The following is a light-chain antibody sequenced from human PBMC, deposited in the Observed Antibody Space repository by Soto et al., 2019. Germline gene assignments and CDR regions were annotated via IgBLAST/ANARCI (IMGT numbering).Light chain of an antibody. Sequence: DIQMTQSPSSVSASIGDTVTITCQASQDISNYLNWYQQKPGKAPKXLIYDASNLETGVPSRFSGSGSGTDFTFTISSLQPEDIATYYCQQYDNLPRTFGPGTKVDIK. CDR2: DAS. CDR1: QDISNY. CDR3: QQYDNLPRT. J-gene: IGKJ3*01. V-gene: IGKV1-33*01.